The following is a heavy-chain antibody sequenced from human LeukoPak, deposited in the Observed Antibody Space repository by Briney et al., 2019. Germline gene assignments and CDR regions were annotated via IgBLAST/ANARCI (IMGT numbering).Heavy chain of an antibody. D-gene: IGHD2-21*02. CDR3: AKGVTQGPFDY. J-gene: IGHJ4*02. V-gene: IGHV3-30*18. CDR1: GFTFSSYG. CDR2: ISYDGSNK. Sequence: GRSLRLSCAASGFTFSSYGMHWVRQAPGKGLEWVAVISYDGSNKYYADSVKGRFTISRDNSKNTLYLQMNSLRAEDTAVYYCAKGVTQGPFDYWGQGTLVTVSS.